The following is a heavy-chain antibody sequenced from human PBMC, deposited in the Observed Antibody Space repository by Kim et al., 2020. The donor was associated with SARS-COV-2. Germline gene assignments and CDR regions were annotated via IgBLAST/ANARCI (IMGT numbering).Heavy chain of an antibody. CDR1: GFTFRNHW. CDR3: TRHSAGLEN. Sequence: GGSLRLSCAASGFTFRNHWMHWVRQAPGKGLVWVSRINYDGSSTTYADSVKGRFTISRDNAKNMVYLQLNSLRAEDTAEYYCTRHSAGLENWGQGTLVTV. V-gene: IGHV3-74*01. CDR2: INYDGSST. J-gene: IGHJ1*01. D-gene: IGHD3-10*01.